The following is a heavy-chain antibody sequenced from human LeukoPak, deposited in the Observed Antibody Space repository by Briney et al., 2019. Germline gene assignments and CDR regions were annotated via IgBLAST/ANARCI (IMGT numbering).Heavy chain of an antibody. CDR2: ISSSSSTI. D-gene: IGHD2-2*01. V-gene: IGHV3-48*01. CDR1: GFTFSSYS. CDR3: ARSVRQYYYYYMDV. J-gene: IGHJ6*03. Sequence: GGSLRLSCAASGFTFSSYSMNWVRQAPGKGLEWVSYISSSSSTIYYADSVKGRFTISRDNAKNSLYLQMNSLRAEDTAVYYCARSVRQYYYYYMDVWGKGTTVTVSS.